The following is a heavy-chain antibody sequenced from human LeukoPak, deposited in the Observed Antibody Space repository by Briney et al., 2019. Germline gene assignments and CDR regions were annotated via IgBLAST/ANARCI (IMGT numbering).Heavy chain of an antibody. J-gene: IGHJ4*02. CDR3: AREWGGEWEERVFDY. CDR2: ISSSSSTI. CDR1: GFTFSSYS. D-gene: IGHD1-26*01. V-gene: IGHV3-48*01. Sequence: GGSLRLSCAASGFTFSSYSMNWVRQAPGKGLEWVSYISSSSSTIYYADSVKGRFTISRDNAKNSLYLQMNSLRAEDTAVYYCAREWGGEWEERVFDYWGQGTLVTVSS.